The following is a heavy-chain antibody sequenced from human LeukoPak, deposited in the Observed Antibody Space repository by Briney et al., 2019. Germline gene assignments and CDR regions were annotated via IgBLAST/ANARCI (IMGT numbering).Heavy chain of an antibody. Sequence: ASVKVSCKASGYTYTSYDINWVRQATGQGLEWMGWMNPKSGNTGHAQKFQGRVTITRDTSISTVYMELSSLRSEDTAVYYCARDVVVVAARNWFDPWGQGTLVTVSS. CDR3: ARDVVVVAARNWFDP. D-gene: IGHD2-15*01. CDR1: GYTYTSYD. CDR2: MNPKSGNT. V-gene: IGHV1-8*03. J-gene: IGHJ5*02.